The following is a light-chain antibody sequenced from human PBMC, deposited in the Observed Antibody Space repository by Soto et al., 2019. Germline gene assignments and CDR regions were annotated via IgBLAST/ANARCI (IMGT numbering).Light chain of an antibody. Sequence: EIVMTQSPATLSVSPGERATLSCRASQSLSDNLAWYQQKPGQAPRLLIYGASTRATGIPARFSGGGSGTECTLTISRLQSEDFAVYYCQQYNNWPRTFGQGTKVEI. CDR1: QSLSDN. V-gene: IGKV3-15*01. CDR3: QQYNNWPRT. CDR2: GAS. J-gene: IGKJ1*01.